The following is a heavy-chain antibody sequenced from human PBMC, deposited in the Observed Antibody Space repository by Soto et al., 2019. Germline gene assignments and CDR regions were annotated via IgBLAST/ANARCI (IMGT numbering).Heavy chain of an antibody. CDR3: ARGGACSGGSCYSVVDFDY. CDR1: GYSISTAYY. Sequence: SETLSLTCAVSGYSISTAYYWGWIRQPPGKGLEWIGSMYESGLTYYNASLKSRVTISVDTSKNEFSLKVSSVTAADTAVYYCARGGACSGGSCYSVVDFDYWGQGTLVTVSS. CDR2: MYESGLT. D-gene: IGHD2-15*01. V-gene: IGHV4-38-2*01. J-gene: IGHJ4*02.